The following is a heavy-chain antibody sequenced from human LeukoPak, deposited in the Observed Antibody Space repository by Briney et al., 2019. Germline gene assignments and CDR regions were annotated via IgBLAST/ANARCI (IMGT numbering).Heavy chain of an antibody. Sequence: PGGSLRLSCAASGFTFSSYGMHWVRQAPGKGLEWVAVISYDGSNKYYGNSVKGRFTISRDNSMNTLSLQMDNLRAEDTALYYCARDLETRKQKWLRCPDSWGPGTLVTVSS. J-gene: IGHJ4*02. D-gene: IGHD5-18*01. V-gene: IGHV3-30*03. CDR2: ISYDGSNK. CDR1: GFTFSSYG. CDR3: ARDLETRKQKWLRCPDS.